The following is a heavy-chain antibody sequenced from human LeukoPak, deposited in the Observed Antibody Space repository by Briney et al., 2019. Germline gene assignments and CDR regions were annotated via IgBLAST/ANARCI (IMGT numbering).Heavy chain of an antibody. CDR3: ARNRDGYNSFDY. D-gene: IGHD5-24*01. V-gene: IGHV4-31*03. CDR1: GGSINNGGYY. Sequence: SETLSLTCTVSGGSINNGGYYWSWIRQHPGKGLEWIGYIYCSGSSYYNPSLRSRVTISVDTSKNHFSLKLSSVTAADTAVYYCARNRDGYNSFDYWGQGTLVTVSS. CDR2: IYCSGSS. J-gene: IGHJ4*02.